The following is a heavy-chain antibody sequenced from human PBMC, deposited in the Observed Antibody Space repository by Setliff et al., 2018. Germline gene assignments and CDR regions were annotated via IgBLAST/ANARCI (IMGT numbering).Heavy chain of an antibody. Sequence: ASVKVSCKASGYTFTGYYMHWVRQAPGQGLEWMGWINPNSGGTNYAQKFQGWVTMTRDTSISTAYMELSRLRSDDTAVYYWAGGRDFWSGYLVYWGQGTLVTVSS. V-gene: IGHV1-2*04. CDR2: INPNSGGT. CDR3: AGGRDFWSGYLVY. D-gene: IGHD3-3*01. CDR1: GYTFTGYY. J-gene: IGHJ4*02.